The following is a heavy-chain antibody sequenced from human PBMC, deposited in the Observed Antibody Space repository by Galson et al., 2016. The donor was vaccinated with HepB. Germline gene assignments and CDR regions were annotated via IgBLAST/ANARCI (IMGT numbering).Heavy chain of an antibody. CDR1: GGSIYSSSYY. J-gene: IGHJ4*02. CDR2: SYYSGNT. D-gene: IGHD4-17*01. CDR3: ASGDYGMPFDY. Sequence: LSLTCTVSGGSIYSSSYYWGWIRQPPGKGLEWIGSSYYSGNTYYNPSLKSRVTISVDTSENQVSLELSSVTAADTAMYYCASGDYGMPFDYWGQGTLVIVSS. V-gene: IGHV4-39*01.